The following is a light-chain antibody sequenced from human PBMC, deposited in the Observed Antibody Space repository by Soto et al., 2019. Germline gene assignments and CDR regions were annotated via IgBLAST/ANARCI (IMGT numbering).Light chain of an antibody. CDR3: QQYRGT. J-gene: IGKJ1*01. CDR1: QSISSW. V-gene: IGKV1-5*01. CDR2: DAS. Sequence: DIQMTQSPSTLSASVADRVAITCRASQSISSWLAWYQQKPGKAPKLLIYDASSLESGVPSRFSGSGSGTEFTLTISSLQPDDFATYYCQQYRGTFGQGTKVDIK.